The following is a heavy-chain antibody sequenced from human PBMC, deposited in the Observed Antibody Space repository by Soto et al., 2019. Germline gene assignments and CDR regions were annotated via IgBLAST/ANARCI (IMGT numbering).Heavy chain of an antibody. V-gene: IGHV1-2*02. Sequence: ASVKVSCKASGYTFTDYYMEWVRQAPGQGLEWMGWINLNSGDTNFAQQFQGRFTMTRDTSITTAYMDLTTLTSDDTAVYYCARTRPPFNWFDRWGQGTLVTVSS. CDR1: GYTFTDYY. D-gene: IGHD6-6*01. CDR2: INLNSGDT. J-gene: IGHJ5*02. CDR3: ARTRPPFNWFDR.